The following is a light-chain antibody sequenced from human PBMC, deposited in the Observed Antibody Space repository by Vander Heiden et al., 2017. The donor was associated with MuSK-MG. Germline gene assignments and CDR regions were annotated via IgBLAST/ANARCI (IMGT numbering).Light chain of an antibody. V-gene: IGLV1-44*01. CDR2: GNS. J-gene: IGLJ3*02. CDR1: STNIGSFD. CDR3: STWDASRSARV. Sequence: QSALTQEASVSGTVGQKVTLSCLGNSTNIGSFDVGWYQQISHGVPKTVMFGNSLPSGIPDRFSGSKSGTTASLTISGLQPEDEADYYCSTWDASRSARVFGGGTKLTVL.